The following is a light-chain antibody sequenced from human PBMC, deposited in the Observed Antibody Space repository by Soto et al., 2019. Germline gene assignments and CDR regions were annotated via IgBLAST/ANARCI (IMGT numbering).Light chain of an antibody. CDR1: QDVSHF. CDR2: DAS. V-gene: IGKV1-33*01. CDR3: QQYDRLPWT. J-gene: IGKJ1*01. Sequence: DIQRTQSPSSLSASIGDRVSITCQASQDVSHFLNWFQQRPGKAPKLLIYDASTLERGVPSRFSGRGSGSRFTFTITSLQPEDIATYYCQQYDRLPWTFGQGTKVDIK.